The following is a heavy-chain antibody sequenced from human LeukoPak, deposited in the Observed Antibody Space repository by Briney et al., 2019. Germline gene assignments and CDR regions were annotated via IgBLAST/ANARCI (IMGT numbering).Heavy chain of an antibody. CDR2: ISSSRSYI. J-gene: IGHJ4*02. D-gene: IGHD4-17*01. CDR3: ARGGYDYGDYPFDY. Sequence: KPGGSLRLSCAASGFTFSSYSMNWVRQAPGKGLEWVSSISSSRSYIYYADSVKGRFTISRDNAKNSLYLQMNSLRAEDTAVYYCARGGYDYGDYPFDYWGQGTLVTVSS. V-gene: IGHV3-21*01. CDR1: GFTFSSYS.